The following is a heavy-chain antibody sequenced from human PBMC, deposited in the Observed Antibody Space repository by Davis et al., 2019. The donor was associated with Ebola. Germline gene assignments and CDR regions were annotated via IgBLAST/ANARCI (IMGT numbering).Heavy chain of an antibody. Sequence: MPSETLSLTCTVSGASITSYYWSWIRQPPGKGLEYIGYRHYSGSTNYNPSLKTRVTISTDASNKQFSLKLSSASAADTAMYYCARGSAGHFDLWGRGTLVTVSS. CDR3: ARGSAGHFDL. CDR2: RHYSGST. J-gene: IGHJ2*01. V-gene: IGHV4-59*01. D-gene: IGHD6-13*01. CDR1: GASITSYY.